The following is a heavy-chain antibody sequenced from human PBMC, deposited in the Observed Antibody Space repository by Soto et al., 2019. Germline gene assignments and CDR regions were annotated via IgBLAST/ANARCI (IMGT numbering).Heavy chain of an antibody. J-gene: IGHJ4*02. CDR1: GGSFSGYY. CDR3: ARGLRGEQQLVYDDY. D-gene: IGHD6-13*01. V-gene: IGHV4-34*01. Sequence: SETLSLTCAVYGGSFSGYYWSWIRQPPGKGLEWNGEINHSGSTNYNPSLKSRVTISVDTSKNQFSLKLSSVTAADTAVYYCARGLRGEQQLVYDDYWGQGTLVTVSS. CDR2: INHSGST.